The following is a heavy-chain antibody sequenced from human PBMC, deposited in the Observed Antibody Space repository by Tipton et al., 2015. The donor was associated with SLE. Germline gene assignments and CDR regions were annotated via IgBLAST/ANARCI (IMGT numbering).Heavy chain of an antibody. D-gene: IGHD3-10*01. CDR3: ARGAVVRGLLGIYYFDS. Sequence: TLSLTCTVSGGSISSGAYYWSWIRQLPGKGLEWIGYIYYSGSTHYNPSLKSPFTISIDTSKNQFPLMLSSVTAADTAVYYCARGAVVRGLLGIYYFDSWGLGTLVTVSS. CDR1: GGSISSGAYY. V-gene: IGHV4-31*01. J-gene: IGHJ4*02. CDR2: IYYSGST.